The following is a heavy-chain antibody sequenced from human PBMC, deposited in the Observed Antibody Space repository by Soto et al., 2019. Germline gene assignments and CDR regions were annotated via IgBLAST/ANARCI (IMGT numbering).Heavy chain of an antibody. CDR2: INHSGST. D-gene: IGHD4-17*01. CDR1: GGSFSGYY. J-gene: IGHJ3*02. CDR3: ARGQDFGATVTTLVAFDI. Sequence: SETLSLTCAVYGGSFSGYYWSWIRQPPGKGLEWIGEINHSGSTNYNPSLKSRVTISVDTSKNQFSLKLSSVTAADTAVYYCARGQDFGATVTTLVAFDIWGQGTMVTVSS. V-gene: IGHV4-34*01.